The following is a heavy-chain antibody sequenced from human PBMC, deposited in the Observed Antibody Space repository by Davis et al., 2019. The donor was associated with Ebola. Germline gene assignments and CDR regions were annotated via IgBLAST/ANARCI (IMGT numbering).Heavy chain of an antibody. J-gene: IGHJ4*02. CDR3: AREYDSGIYSPGY. Sequence: ASVKVSCKASGYTFIRYGISWVRQAPGQGLEWVGRVSAYNGDTNYAQKFQGRVTMTTDTSTSTGYMELRSLRSDDTAVYYCAREYDSGIYSPGYWGQGTLVTVSS. CDR2: VSAYNGDT. CDR1: GYTFIRYG. V-gene: IGHV1-18*01. D-gene: IGHD3-10*01.